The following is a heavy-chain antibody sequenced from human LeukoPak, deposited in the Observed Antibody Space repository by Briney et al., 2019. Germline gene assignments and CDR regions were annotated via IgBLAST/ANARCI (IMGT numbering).Heavy chain of an antibody. J-gene: IGHJ4*02. V-gene: IGHV3-53*01. CDR3: ARDSHSGSYYRLDY. Sequence: PWGSLKLFWAASCFNVSNNYMSWVRQASGKGLEWGSVIYKGGSTYYADSVRGRFTISRDNSKSTLYLQMNSLRAEDTAVYYCARDSHSGSYYRLDYWGQGTLVTVSP. CDR2: IYKGGST. D-gene: IGHD1-26*01. CDR1: CFNVSNNY.